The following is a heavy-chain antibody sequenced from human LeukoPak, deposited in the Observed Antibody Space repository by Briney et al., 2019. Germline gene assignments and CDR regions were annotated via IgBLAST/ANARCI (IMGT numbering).Heavy chain of an antibody. V-gene: IGHV3-23*01. CDR1: GFTFSSYA. CDR3: ARDQAPRGDDPDY. Sequence: GGSLRLSCAASGFTFSSYAMSWVRQAPGKGLEWVSAISGSGGSTYYADSVKGRFTISRDNAKNSLYLQMNSLRAEDTAVYYCARDQAPRGDDPDYWGQGTLVTVSS. CDR2: ISGSGGST. D-gene: IGHD5-12*01. J-gene: IGHJ4*02.